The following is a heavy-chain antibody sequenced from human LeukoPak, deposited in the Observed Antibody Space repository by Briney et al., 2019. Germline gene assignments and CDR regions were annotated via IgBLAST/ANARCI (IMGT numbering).Heavy chain of an antibody. Sequence: GGSLRLSCAASGFIFSNAWMNWVRQAPGKGLEWIGRIKSKIDGGPTDYAAPVKGRFTISRDDSKSTLYLQMNGLKTEGTGVYYCTTERAVWFGELFDYYDYWGQGTLVTVSS. J-gene: IGHJ4*02. CDR3: TTERAVWFGELFDYYDY. D-gene: IGHD3-10*01. V-gene: IGHV3-15*01. CDR2: IKSKIDGGPT. CDR1: GFIFSNAW.